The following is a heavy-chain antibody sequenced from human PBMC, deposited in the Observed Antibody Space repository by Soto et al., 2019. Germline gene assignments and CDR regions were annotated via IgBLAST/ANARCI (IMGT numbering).Heavy chain of an antibody. V-gene: IGHV3-48*03. D-gene: IGHD3-3*01. CDR2: ISSSGSTI. CDR3: ARGLRFLEWPQGGY. CDR1: GFTFSSYE. J-gene: IGHJ4*02. Sequence: PGGSLRLSCAASGFTFSSYEMNWVRQAPGKGLEWVSYISSSGSTIYYADSAKGRFTISRDNAKNSLYLQMNSLRAEDTAVYYCARGLRFLEWPQGGYWGQGTLVTVSS.